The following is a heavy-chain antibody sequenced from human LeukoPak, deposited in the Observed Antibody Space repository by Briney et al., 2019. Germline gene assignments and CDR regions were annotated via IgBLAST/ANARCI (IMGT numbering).Heavy chain of an antibody. CDR3: AKISDWWSGYFDY. Sequence: PGGSLRLSCAASGFNLSSYVMTWVRQAPGKGLEWVSTIKGTGRKTFYADSVKGRFIISRDSSKNTLYLQMNNLTAEDTAVYYCAKISDWWSGYFDYWGQGTLVTVSS. D-gene: IGHD2-8*02. V-gene: IGHV3-23*01. J-gene: IGHJ4*02. CDR2: IKGTGRKT. CDR1: GFNLSSYV.